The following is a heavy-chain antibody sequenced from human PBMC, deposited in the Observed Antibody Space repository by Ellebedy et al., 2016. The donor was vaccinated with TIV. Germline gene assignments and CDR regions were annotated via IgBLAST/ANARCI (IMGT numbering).Heavy chain of an antibody. CDR3: ARARGQYLYGSGSYFTN. Sequence: MPSGTLSLTCAVSGGSFSGYFWSWIRQTPGKGLEWIGEINPSGTPNYNPSLQSRVTMSVDTPKKQFSLRLTSVTAADTAVYYCARARGQYLYGSGSYFTNWGQGNMVTVSS. D-gene: IGHD3-10*01. V-gene: IGHV4-34*01. CDR2: INPSGTP. CDR1: GGSFSGYF. J-gene: IGHJ4*02.